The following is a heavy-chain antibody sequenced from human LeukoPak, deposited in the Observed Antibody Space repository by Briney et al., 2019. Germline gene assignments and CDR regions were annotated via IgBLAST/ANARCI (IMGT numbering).Heavy chain of an antibody. CDR3: AKEGARGSSSWYRRPPAPYFDY. CDR2: ISGSGGST. D-gene: IGHD6-13*01. Sequence: GGSLRLSCAASGFTFSSYAMSWVRQAPGKGLEWVSAISGSGGSTYYADSVKGRFTISRDNSKNTLYLQMNSLRAEDTAVYYCAKEGARGSSSWYRRPPAPYFDYWGQGTLVTVSS. CDR1: GFTFSSYA. V-gene: IGHV3-23*01. J-gene: IGHJ4*02.